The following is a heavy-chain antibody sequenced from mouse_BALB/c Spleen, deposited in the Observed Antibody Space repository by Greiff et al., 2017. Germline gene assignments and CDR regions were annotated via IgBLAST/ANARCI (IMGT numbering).Heavy chain of an antibody. CDR1: GFTFSSYT. V-gene: IGHV5-12-2*01. Sequence: VQLKESGGGLVQPGGSLKLSCAASGFTFSSYTMSWVRQTPEKRLEWVAYISNGGGSTYYPDTVKGRFTISRDNAKNTLYLQMSSLKSEDTAMYYCARVKGLRLEMDYWGQGTSVTVSS. CDR3: ARVKGLRLEMDY. D-gene: IGHD2-4*01. J-gene: IGHJ4*01. CDR2: ISNGGGST.